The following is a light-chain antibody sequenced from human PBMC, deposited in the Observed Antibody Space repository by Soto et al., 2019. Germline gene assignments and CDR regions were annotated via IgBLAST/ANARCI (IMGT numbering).Light chain of an antibody. CDR2: EVS. CDR3: SSYAGSNNLV. V-gene: IGLV2-8*01. Sequence: QSVLTQPPSASGSPGQSVTISCTGTSSDVGGYNYVSWYQQRPGKAPKLMIYEVSKWPSGVPDRFSGSKSGNTASLTVSGLQAEDEADYYCSSYAGSNNLVFGGGTKLTVL. CDR1: SSDVGGYNY. J-gene: IGLJ3*02.